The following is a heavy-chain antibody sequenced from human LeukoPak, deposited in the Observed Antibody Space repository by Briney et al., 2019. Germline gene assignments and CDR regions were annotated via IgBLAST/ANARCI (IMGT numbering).Heavy chain of an antibody. CDR3: ARGRGSFDL. Sequence: SETLSLTCTVSGDSISSYYWSWIRQPPGKGLEWIGEINHSGSTNYNPSLKSRVTISVDTSKNQFSLKLSSVTAADTAVYYCARGRGSFDLWGRGTLVTVSS. D-gene: IGHD5-12*01. CDR1: GDSISSYY. CDR2: INHSGST. V-gene: IGHV4-34*01. J-gene: IGHJ2*01.